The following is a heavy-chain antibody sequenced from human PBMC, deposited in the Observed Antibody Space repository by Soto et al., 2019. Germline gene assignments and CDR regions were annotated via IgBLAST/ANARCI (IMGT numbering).Heavy chain of an antibody. J-gene: IGHJ6*02. V-gene: IGHV4-30-4*01. D-gene: IGHD4-17*01. CDR3: ARELRGYYYGMDV. CDR1: GGSISSGDYY. CDR2: IYYSGST. Sequence: SETLSLTCTVSGGSISSGDYYWSWIRQPPGKGLEWVGYIYYSGSTYYNPSLKSRVTISVDTSKNQFSLKLSSVTAADTAVYYCARELRGYYYGMDVWGQGTTVTVPS.